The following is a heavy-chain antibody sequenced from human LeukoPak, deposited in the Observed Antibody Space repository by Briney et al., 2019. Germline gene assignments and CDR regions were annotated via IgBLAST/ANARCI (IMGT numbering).Heavy chain of an antibody. CDR2: IFYSGST. D-gene: IGHD3-10*01. J-gene: IGHJ3*02. Sequence: PSETLSLTCTVSGGSISSYYWSWIRQPPGKGLEWIGNIFYSGSTYYSPPLTSRLTISLDTSRNQFSLKLNSVTAADTAVYYCAKSNGYGLIDIWGQGTMVTVSS. CDR3: AKSNGYGLIDI. V-gene: IGHV4-59*12. CDR1: GGSISSYY.